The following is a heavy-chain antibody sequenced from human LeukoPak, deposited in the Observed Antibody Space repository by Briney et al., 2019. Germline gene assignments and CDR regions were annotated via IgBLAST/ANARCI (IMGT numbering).Heavy chain of an antibody. CDR2: INHSGNT. D-gene: IGHD5-18*01. CDR3: ARGHGAMAP. J-gene: IGHJ5*02. CDR1: GGSFSGYY. Sequence: SETLSLTCAVYGGSFSGYYWSWIRQPPGKGLEWIGEINHSGNTNYNPSLKSRVTISVDTSKNQFSLKLSSVTAADTAVYYCARGHGAMAPWGQGTLVTVSS. V-gene: IGHV4-34*01.